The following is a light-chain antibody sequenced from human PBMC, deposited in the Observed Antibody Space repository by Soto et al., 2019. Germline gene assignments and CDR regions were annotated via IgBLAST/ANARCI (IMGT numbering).Light chain of an antibody. CDR1: QSINTH. J-gene: IGKJ4*01. Sequence: EIVVTQSPATLSLSPGERATISCRASQSINTHLAWYQQKPGQAPRLLMYDASTRATGIPARFSGSGSGTDFTLTISTPEPEDFAVYYCLQRYNWPLTFGGGTKVEIK. CDR3: LQRYNWPLT. CDR2: DAS. V-gene: IGKV3-11*01.